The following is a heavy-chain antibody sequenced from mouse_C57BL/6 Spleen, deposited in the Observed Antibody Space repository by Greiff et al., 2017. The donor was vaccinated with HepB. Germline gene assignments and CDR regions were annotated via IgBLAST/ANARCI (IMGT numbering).Heavy chain of an antibody. CDR1: GYAFSSSW. Sequence: QVQLKQSGPELVKPGASVKISCKASGYAFSSSWMNWVKQRPGKGLEWIGRIYPGDGDTNYNGKFKGKATLTADKSSSTAYMQLSSLTSEDSAVYFCARSITTVVATRYYFDYWGQGTTLTVSS. V-gene: IGHV1-82*01. J-gene: IGHJ2*01. CDR3: ARSITTVVATRYYFDY. D-gene: IGHD1-1*01. CDR2: IYPGDGDT.